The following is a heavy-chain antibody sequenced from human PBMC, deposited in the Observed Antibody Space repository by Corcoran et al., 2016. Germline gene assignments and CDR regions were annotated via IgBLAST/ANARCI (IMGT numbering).Heavy chain of an antibody. CDR3: AGGAYSGSPLGMDV. Sequence: QQQLQESGPGLVKPSETLSLTCTVSGGSISSSSYYWGLSRQPPGKGLEWIGSIYYSGSTYYNPSLKSRVTISIDTSKNQFSLKLSSVTAADTAVYYCAGGAYSGSPLGMDVWGQGTTVTVSS. J-gene: IGHJ6*02. CDR2: IYYSGST. D-gene: IGHD1-26*01. V-gene: IGHV4-39*07. CDR1: GGSISSSSYY.